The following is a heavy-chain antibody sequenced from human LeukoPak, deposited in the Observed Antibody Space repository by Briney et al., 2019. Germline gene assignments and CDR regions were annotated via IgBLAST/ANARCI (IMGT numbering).Heavy chain of an antibody. V-gene: IGHV3-74*01. CDR2: INSDGRST. Sequence: GGSLRLSCEASGFTFSDYWMHWVRQAPGKGLVWVSRINSDGRSTTYADSVKGRFTVSRDNAKNTLYLQMNSLRAEDTAVYYCARGYSNYGYAFDIWGQGTMVTVPS. CDR3: ARGYSNYGYAFDI. CDR1: GFTFSDYW. D-gene: IGHD4-11*01. J-gene: IGHJ3*02.